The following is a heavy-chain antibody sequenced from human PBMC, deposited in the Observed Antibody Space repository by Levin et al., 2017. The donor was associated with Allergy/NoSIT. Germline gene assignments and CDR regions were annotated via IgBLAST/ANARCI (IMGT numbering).Heavy chain of an antibody. Sequence: GGSLRLSCAASGFTFSSYAMSWVRQAPGKGLEWVSAISGSGGSTYYADSVKGRFTISRDNSKNTLYLQMNSLRDEDTAVYYCAKVHSSPHMFDYWGQGTLVTVSS. CDR3: AKVHSSPHMFDY. J-gene: IGHJ4*02. D-gene: IGHD6-13*01. CDR1: GFTFSSYA. CDR2: ISGSGGST. V-gene: IGHV3-23*01.